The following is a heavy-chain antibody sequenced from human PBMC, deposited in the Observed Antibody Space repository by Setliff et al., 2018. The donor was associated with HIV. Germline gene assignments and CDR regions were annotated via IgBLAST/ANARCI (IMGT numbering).Heavy chain of an antibody. J-gene: IGHJ4*02. D-gene: IGHD3-22*01. V-gene: IGHV3-20*04. CDR2: INWNGAIT. CDR1: GFTFDDFG. CDR3: ARDLPIYDTSGSLDY. Sequence: GVSLRLSCAASGFTFDDFGMTWVRQRPGKGLEWVSGINWNGAITDYADSVKGRFTISRDNAKNSLHLQMNSLRAEDTAVYYCARDLPIYDTSGSLDYWGQGALVTVSS.